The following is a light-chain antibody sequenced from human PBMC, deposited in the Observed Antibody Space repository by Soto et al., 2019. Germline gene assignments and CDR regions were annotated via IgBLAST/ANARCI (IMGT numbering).Light chain of an antibody. Sequence: QLVLTQSPSASASLGASVKLTCTLSSGHSNYAIAWHQQQPEKGPRYLMKLNGDGSHSKGDGIPNRFSGSSSGAERYLTISSLLSGDEADYYCQIWGTGIVIFGGGTKLTVL. CDR1: SGHSNYA. V-gene: IGLV4-69*01. J-gene: IGLJ2*01. CDR3: QIWGTGIVI. CDR2: LNGDGSH.